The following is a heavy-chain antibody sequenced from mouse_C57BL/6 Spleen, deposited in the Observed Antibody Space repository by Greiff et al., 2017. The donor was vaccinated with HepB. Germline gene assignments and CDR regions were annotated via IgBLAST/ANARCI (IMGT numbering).Heavy chain of an antibody. CDR1: GYSITSGYY. Sequence: ESGPGLVKPSQSLSLTCSVTGYSITSGYYWNWIRQFPGNKLEWMCYISYDGSNNYNPSLKNRISITRDTSKNQFFLKLNSMTTEDTATYYCASEGSSGYVWLAYWGQGTLVTVSA. V-gene: IGHV3-6*01. CDR3: ASEGSSGYVWLAY. CDR2: ISYDGSN. D-gene: IGHD3-2*02. J-gene: IGHJ3*01.